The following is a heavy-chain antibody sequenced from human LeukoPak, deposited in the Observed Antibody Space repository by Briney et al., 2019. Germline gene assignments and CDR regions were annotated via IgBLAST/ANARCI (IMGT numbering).Heavy chain of an antibody. D-gene: IGHD3-10*01. CDR1: GYTFTGSY. CDR2: LNPNSGDT. J-gene: IGHJ3*02. Sequence: ASVRVSCKASGYTFTGSYLHWVRQAPGQGLEWMGWLNPNSGDTKDALKFQGRVTMTRDTSINTAYMELSRLTSDDTAVYYCARGTTHLWFGEGGNALDIWGQGTMVTVSS. V-gene: IGHV1-2*02. CDR3: ARGTTHLWFGEGGNALDI.